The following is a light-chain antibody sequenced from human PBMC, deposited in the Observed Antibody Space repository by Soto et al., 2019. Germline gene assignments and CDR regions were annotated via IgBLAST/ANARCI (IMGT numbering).Light chain of an antibody. V-gene: IGKV1-39*01. CDR1: QNIRTY. CDR2: SAS. J-gene: IGKJ2*01. Sequence: DIQITQSPCSLSASVGDSVTITCRASQNIRTYLNWYQQKPGRAPKLLIHSASALPSGVPSRFSGSGSGTEFTLTMSGLQPEDFATYYCQQGHSTPYTFGQGTKVDIK. CDR3: QQGHSTPYT.